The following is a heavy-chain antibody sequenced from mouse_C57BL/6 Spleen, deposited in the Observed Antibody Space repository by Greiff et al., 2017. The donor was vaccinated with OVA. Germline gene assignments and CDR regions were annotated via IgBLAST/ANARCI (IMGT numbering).Heavy chain of an antibody. CDR1: GYTFTDYN. CDR3: ARYYSNNGYFDV. V-gene: IGHV1-18*01. J-gene: IGHJ1*03. D-gene: IGHD2-5*01. CDR2: INPNNGGT. Sequence: VQLKQSGPELVKPGASVKIPCKASGYTFTDYNMDWVKQSHGKSLEWIGDINPNNGGTIYNQKFKGKATLTVDKSSSTAYMELRSLTSEDTAVYYCARYYSNNGYFDVWGTGTTVTVSS.